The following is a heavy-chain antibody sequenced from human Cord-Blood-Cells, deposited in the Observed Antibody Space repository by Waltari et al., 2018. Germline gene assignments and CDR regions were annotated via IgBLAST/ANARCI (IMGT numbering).Heavy chain of an antibody. CDR3: ARESSSWYYYYYMDV. J-gene: IGHJ6*03. V-gene: IGHV4-4*07. D-gene: IGHD6-13*01. CDR2: IYTSGST. CDR1: GGSISSYY. Sequence: GGSISSYYWSWIRQPAGKGLEWIGRIYTSGSTNYNPSLKSRVTMSVDTSKNQFSLKLSSVTAADTAVYYCARESSSWYYYYYMDVWGKGTTVTVSS.